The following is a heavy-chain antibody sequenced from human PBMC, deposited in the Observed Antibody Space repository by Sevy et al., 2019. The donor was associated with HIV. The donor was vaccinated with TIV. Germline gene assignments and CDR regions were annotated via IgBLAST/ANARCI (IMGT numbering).Heavy chain of an antibody. V-gene: IGHV3-23*01. CDR1: GFTVSTYA. CDR3: AKGDRTFYGMDV. Sequence: GGSLRLSCAASGFTVSTYAMSWVRQAPGKGLEWVSAISGSGGSTYYADSLKGRFSISRDNSKNTMYLQMNSLRAEDTAVYYCAKGDRTFYGMDVWGQGTTVTVSS. CDR2: ISGSGGST. D-gene: IGHD2-15*01. J-gene: IGHJ6*02.